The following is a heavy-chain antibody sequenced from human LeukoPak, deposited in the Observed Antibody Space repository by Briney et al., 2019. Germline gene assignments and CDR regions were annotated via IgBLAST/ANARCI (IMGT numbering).Heavy chain of an antibody. J-gene: IGHJ4*02. CDR3: AREPSTVTKTLFLRY. Sequence: GGSLRLSCAASGFTFSSYTMHWVRQAPGKGLVWVAVISYDGSNKYYADSVKGRFTISRDNSKNTLYLQMNSLRPEDTAVYYCAREPSTVTKTLFLRYWGQGTLVTVSS. D-gene: IGHD4-11*01. CDR2: ISYDGSNK. CDR1: GFTFSSYT. V-gene: IGHV3-30*04.